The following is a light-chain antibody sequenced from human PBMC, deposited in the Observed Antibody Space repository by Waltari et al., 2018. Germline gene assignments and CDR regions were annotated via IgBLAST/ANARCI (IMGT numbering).Light chain of an antibody. Sequence: QSALTQPASVSGSPGQSISISCTGTSRDVGGYNFVSWYKRLPGKAPKLIIYDVGNRPSGVSNRFSGSKSGNTASLIISGLQADDEADYYCCSYTRSGSLVFGGGTKLTVL. CDR3: CSYTRSGSLV. J-gene: IGLJ2*01. V-gene: IGLV2-14*03. CDR1: SRDVGGYNF. CDR2: DVG.